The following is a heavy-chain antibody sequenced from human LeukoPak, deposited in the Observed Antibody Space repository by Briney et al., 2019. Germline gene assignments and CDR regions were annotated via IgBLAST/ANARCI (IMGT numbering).Heavy chain of an antibody. Sequence: ASVKVSCKASGYTFTGYYMHWVRQAPGQGLEWMGWINPNSGGTNYAQKFQGRVTMTRNTSISTAYMELSSLRSEDTAVYYCARGSRGLVRGVIIQRRDYYYFDYWGQGTLVTVSS. V-gene: IGHV1-2*02. CDR1: GYTFTGYY. J-gene: IGHJ4*02. CDR3: ARGSRGLVRGVIIQRRDYYYFDY. CDR2: INPNSGGT. D-gene: IGHD3-10*01.